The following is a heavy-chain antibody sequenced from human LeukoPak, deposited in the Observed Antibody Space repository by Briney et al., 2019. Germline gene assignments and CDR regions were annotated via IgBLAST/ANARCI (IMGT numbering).Heavy chain of an antibody. D-gene: IGHD2/OR15-2a*01. J-gene: IGHJ5*02. Sequence: SGPTLVNPTETLTLTCSFSGFSLTSGEMCVSWIRQTPGRSLEWLARIDGDGDKSYSPSLKPGLTISKDTFKNQVVLTMTNMDSVDTATYFCARSPSLLKLEDWFDPWGQGTLVTVSS. CDR3: ARSPSLLKLEDWFDP. CDR1: GFSLTSGEMC. V-gene: IGHV2-70*11. CDR2: IDGDGDK.